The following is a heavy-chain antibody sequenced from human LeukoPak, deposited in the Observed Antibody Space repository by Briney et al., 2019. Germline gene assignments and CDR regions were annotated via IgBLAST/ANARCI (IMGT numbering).Heavy chain of an antibody. CDR3: ARDSLDILTGYHYYYYMDV. CDR2: IYTSGST. Sequence: SETLSLTCTVSGGSISSYYWSWIRQPAGNGLEWIGRIYTSGSTNYNPSLKSRVTISVDTSKNQFSPKLSSVTAADTAVYYCARDSLDILTGYHYYYYMDVWGKGTTVTVSS. D-gene: IGHD3-9*01. CDR1: GGSISSYY. V-gene: IGHV4-4*07. J-gene: IGHJ6*03.